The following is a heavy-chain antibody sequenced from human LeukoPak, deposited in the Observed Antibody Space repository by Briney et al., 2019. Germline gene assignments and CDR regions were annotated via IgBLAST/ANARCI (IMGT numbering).Heavy chain of an antibody. D-gene: IGHD3-10*01. CDR3: ARDYGSGSPLDY. CDR1: GGSFSGYY. V-gene: IGHV4-34*01. CDR2: INHSGST. J-gene: IGHJ4*02. Sequence: SETLSLTCAVYGGSFSGYYWSWIRQPPGKGPEWIGEINHSGSTNYNPSLKSRVTISVDTSKNQFSLKLSSVTAADTAVYYCARDYGSGSPLDYWGQGTLVTVSS.